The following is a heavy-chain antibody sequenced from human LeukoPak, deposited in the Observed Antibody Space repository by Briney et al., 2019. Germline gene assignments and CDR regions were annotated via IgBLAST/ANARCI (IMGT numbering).Heavy chain of an antibody. J-gene: IGHJ4*02. V-gene: IGHV1-18*01. CDR2: ISAYNGNI. CDR1: GYTFTSYG. D-gene: IGHD4-11*01. Sequence: GASVKVSCKASGYTFTSYGISWVRQAPGQGLEWMGWISAYNGNINYAQKLQGRVTMTTDTSTSTAYMELRSLRSDDTAVYYCARDRGPTTVTTRWAHDYWGQGTLVTVSS. CDR3: ARDRGPTTVTTRWAHDY.